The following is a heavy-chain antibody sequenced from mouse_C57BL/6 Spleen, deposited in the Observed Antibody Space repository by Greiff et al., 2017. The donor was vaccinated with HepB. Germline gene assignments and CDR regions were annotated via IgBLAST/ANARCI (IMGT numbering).Heavy chain of an antibody. Sequence: VQLQQPGAELVMPGASVKLSCKASGYTFTSYWMHWVKQRPGQGLEWIGEIDPSDSYTNYNQKFKGKSTLTVDKSSRTAYMQLSSLTSEYSAVYYCARSALMDYWGQGTSVTVSS. CDR1: GYTFTSYW. J-gene: IGHJ4*01. V-gene: IGHV1-69*01. CDR2: IDPSDSYT. CDR3: ARSALMDY.